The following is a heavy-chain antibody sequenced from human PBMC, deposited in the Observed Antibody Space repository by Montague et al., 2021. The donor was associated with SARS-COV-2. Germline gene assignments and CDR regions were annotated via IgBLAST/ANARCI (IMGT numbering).Heavy chain of an antibody. CDR2: ISHSGGA. Sequence: SETLSLTCAVYGGSSSGGNWSWIRQPPGKGLEWIGEISHSGGANYNSSLKSRVTMSLDTSNNQFSLKLSSVTAADTAMYYCARGAYHDLYYYYHGMDVWGRGTTVSVSS. D-gene: IGHD2-2*01. CDR1: GGSSSGGN. J-gene: IGHJ6*02. CDR3: ARGAYHDLYYYYHGMDV. V-gene: IGHV4-34*01.